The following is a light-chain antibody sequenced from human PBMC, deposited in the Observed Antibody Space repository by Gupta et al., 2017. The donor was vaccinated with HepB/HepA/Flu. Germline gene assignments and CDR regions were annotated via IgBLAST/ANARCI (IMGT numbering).Light chain of an antibody. J-gene: IGKJ1*01. V-gene: IGKV4-1*01. CDR3: QQEDSTPRT. Sequence: MIHSPDTMAVPLSESATFNCKSSKSGLYSSNNKNYLAWYQQKPGQPPKLLIYWASTRESAVPDRFRGSGSGTDFTLTISSLQAEDVAVYYCQQEDSTPRTFGQGTKVETK. CDR2: WAS. CDR1: KSGLYSSNNKNY.